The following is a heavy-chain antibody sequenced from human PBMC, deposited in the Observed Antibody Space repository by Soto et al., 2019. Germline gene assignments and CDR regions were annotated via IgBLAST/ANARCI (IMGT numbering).Heavy chain of an antibody. CDR2: ISAYNGNT. CDR3: ARDWYCSSTSCYRGYYYYGMDV. Sequence: ASVKVSCKASGYTFTSYGISWVRQAPGQGLEWMGWISAYNGNTNYAQKLQGRVTMTTDTSTSTAYMELRSLRSDDTAVYYCARDWYCSSTSCYRGYYYYGMDVWGQGTTVTVSS. D-gene: IGHD2-2*02. CDR1: GYTFTSYG. V-gene: IGHV1-18*01. J-gene: IGHJ6*02.